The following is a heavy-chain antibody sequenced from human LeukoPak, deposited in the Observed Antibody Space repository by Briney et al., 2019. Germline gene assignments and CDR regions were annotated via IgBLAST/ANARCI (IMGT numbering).Heavy chain of an antibody. CDR3: AKGGSQGDCTCYGDY. CDR2: ISRGGFEI. D-gene: IGHD2-15*01. Sequence: PGGSLRLSCVGSGFTFDTYEMNWVRQAPGKGLEWLSFISRGGFEIHYAASVEGRFTISRDDAKNTLYLQMTSLRDEDTAVYYCAKGGSQGDCTCYGDYRGQGTLVTVSS. J-gene: IGHJ4*02. CDR1: GFTFDTYE. V-gene: IGHV3-48*03.